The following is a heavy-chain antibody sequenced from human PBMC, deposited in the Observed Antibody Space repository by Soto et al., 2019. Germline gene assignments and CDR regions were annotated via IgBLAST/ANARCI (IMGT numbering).Heavy chain of an antibody. D-gene: IGHD3-3*01. CDR1: GFTFSSYA. J-gene: IGHJ4*02. V-gene: IGHV3-64D*06. CDR2: ISSNGGST. CDR3: VKDRGFLEWFLMA. Sequence: PGGSLRLSCSASGFTFSSYAMHWVRQAPGKGLEYVSAISSNGGSTYYADSVEGRFTISRDNSKNTLYLQMSSLRAEDTAVYYCVKDRGFLEWFLMAWGQGTLVTVSS.